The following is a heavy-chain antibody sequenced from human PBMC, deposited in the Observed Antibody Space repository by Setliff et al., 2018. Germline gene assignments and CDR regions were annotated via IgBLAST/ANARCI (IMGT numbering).Heavy chain of an antibody. CDR3: TRERSEDFWSGYPYYYYMDV. CDR1: GFTFSDAW. V-gene: IGHV3-15*01. J-gene: IGHJ6*03. D-gene: IGHD3-3*01. Sequence: PGGSLRLSCAASGFTFSDAWMSWVRQAPGKGLEWVGRIKSKTDGGTTDYAALVKDRFTISRDDSKNTLYLQMNSLKTEDTAVYYCTRERSEDFWSGYPYYYYMDVWGKGTTVTVSS. CDR2: IKSKTDGGTT.